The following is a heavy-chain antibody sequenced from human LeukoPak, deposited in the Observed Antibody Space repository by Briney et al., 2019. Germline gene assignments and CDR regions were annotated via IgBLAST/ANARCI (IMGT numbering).Heavy chain of an antibody. Sequence: ASVKVSCKASGYTFTGYYMHWVRQAPGQGPEWMGWINPNSGGTNYAQKFQGRVTMTRDTSISTAYMELSRLRSDDTAVYYCARETTVTTEGPDYWGQGTLVTVSS. V-gene: IGHV1-2*02. CDR1: GYTFTGYY. CDR2: INPNSGGT. CDR3: ARETTVTTEGPDY. D-gene: IGHD4-17*01. J-gene: IGHJ4*02.